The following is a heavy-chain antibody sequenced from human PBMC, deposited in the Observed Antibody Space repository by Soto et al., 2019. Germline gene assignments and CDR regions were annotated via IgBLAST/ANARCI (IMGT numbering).Heavy chain of an antibody. CDR1: GFTFDDYT. J-gene: IGHJ4*02. V-gene: IGHV3-43*01. Sequence: EVQLVESGGVVVQPGGSLRLSCATSGFTFDDYTMHWVRQAPGKGLEWVSLISWDGGSTYYADSVKGRFTISRDNSKNSLYLQMNSLRTEDTALYYCAKAGLQLGDFDYWGQGTLVTVSS. CDR2: ISWDGGST. CDR3: AKAGLQLGDFDY. D-gene: IGHD1-1*01.